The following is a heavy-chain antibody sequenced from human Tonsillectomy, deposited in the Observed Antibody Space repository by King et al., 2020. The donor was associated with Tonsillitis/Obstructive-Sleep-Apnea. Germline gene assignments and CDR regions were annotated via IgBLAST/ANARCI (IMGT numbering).Heavy chain of an antibody. V-gene: IGHV3-74*01. CDR2: IHSDGSST. Sequence: VQLVESGGGLVQPGGSLRLSCAASGFTFRNYWMHWVRQAPGKGLVWVSRIHSDGSSTSYADSVKGRFTISRDNAKNTLYLQMNSLRVEETAVYYCVRDGGGDYMDVWGEGTTVTVSS. J-gene: IGHJ6*03. D-gene: IGHD3-10*01. CDR1: GFTFRNYW. CDR3: VRDGGGDYMDV.